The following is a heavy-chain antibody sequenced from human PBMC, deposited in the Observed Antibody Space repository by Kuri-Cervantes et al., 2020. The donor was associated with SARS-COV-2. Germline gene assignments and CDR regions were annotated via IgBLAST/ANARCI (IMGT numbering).Heavy chain of an antibody. CDR2: ISGSGGST. CDR1: GFTFSSYA. D-gene: IGHD6-19*01. V-gene: IGHV3-23*01. Sequence: LSLTCAASGFTFSSYAMSWVRQAPGKGLEWVSAISGSGGSTYYADSVKGRFTISRDNAKNSLYLQMNSLRAEDTAVYYCARAASEETMSSGWYDYWGQGTLVTVSS. J-gene: IGHJ4*02. CDR3: ARAASEETMSSGWYDY.